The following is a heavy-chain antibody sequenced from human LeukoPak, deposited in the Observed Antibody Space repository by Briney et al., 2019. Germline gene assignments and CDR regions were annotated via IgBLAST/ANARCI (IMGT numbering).Heavy chain of an antibody. D-gene: IGHD2/OR15-2a*01. CDR3: ARQGTTSEFDP. J-gene: IGHJ5*02. V-gene: IGHV7-4-1*02. CDR1: GYTFTGYY. CDR2: INTNTGNP. Sequence: ASVKVSCKASGYTFTGYYMHWVRQAPGQGLEWMGWINTNTGNPTYAQGFTGRFVFSLDTSVSTAYLQISSLKAEDTAVYYCARQGTTSEFDPWGQGTLVTVSS.